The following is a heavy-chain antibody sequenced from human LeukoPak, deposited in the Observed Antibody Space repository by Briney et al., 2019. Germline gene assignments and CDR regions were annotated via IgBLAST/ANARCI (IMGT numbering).Heavy chain of an antibody. CDR3: VRGAGNSNYNYMDV. Sequence: GASVKVSCKASGYTFTSYGINWVRQAPGQGLEWMGWISANNGNTNYAQKLQGRVTMTTDTSTSTAYMELRSLRSDDTAVYYCVRGAGNSNYNYMDVWGRGTTVTVSS. D-gene: IGHD4-23*01. V-gene: IGHV1-18*01. CDR1: GYTFTSYG. J-gene: IGHJ6*03. CDR2: ISANNGNT.